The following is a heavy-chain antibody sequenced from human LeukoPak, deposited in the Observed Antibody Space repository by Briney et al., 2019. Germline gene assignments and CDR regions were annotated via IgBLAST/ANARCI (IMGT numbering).Heavy chain of an antibody. CDR3: ARGRGIAARSVPDY. CDR2: INHSGST. J-gene: IGHJ4*02. Sequence: SETLSLTCAVYGGSLSGYYWSWIRQPPGKGLEWIGEINHSGSTNYNPSLKSRVTISVDTSKNQFSLKLSSITVADTAVYYCARGRGIAARSVPDYWGQGTLVTVSS. D-gene: IGHD6-6*01. CDR1: GGSLSGYY. V-gene: IGHV4-34*01.